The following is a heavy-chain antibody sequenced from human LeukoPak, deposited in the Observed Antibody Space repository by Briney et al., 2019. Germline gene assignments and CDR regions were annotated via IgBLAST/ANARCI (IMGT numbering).Heavy chain of an antibody. CDR3: AKSFRSTSLDY. Sequence: GSLRLSCAASGFTFSRYGFNWVRPAPGKGLEWVSASGSGDSTYYADSVKGRFTISRDNSRNTLYLQMNSLRAGDTAVYYCAKSFRSTSLDYWGQGTLVTVSS. CDR2: SGSGDST. V-gene: IGHV3-23*01. D-gene: IGHD2-2*01. CDR1: GFTFSRYG. J-gene: IGHJ4*02.